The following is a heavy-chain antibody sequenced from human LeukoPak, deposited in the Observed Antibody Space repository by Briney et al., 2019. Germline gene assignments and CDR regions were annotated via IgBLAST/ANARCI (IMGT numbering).Heavy chain of an antibody. V-gene: IGHV1-2*02. J-gene: IGHJ4*02. D-gene: IGHD4-23*01. CDR1: GYTFTGYY. CDR3: ATAKFGGNSYFDY. CDR2: INPNSGVT. Sequence: ASVKVSCKASGYTFTGYYMHWVRQAPGQGLEWMGWINPNSGVTNYAQNFQGRVTMTRDTSTSTVYMELSSLRSEDTAVYYCATAKFGGNSYFDYWGQGTLVTVSS.